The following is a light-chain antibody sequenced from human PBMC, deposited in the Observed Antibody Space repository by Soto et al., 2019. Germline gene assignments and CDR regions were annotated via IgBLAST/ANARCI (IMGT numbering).Light chain of an antibody. CDR2: DVS. CDR3: SSYTSSSTLV. V-gene: IGLV2-14*01. Sequence: QPALTQPASVSGSPGQSITISCTGTSSDVGGYNYVSWYQQHPGKAPKLMIYDVSNRPSGVSNRFSGSKSDNTASLTISGLQAEDEADYYCSSYTSSSTLVFGGGTKVTVL. CDR1: SSDVGGYNY. J-gene: IGLJ2*01.